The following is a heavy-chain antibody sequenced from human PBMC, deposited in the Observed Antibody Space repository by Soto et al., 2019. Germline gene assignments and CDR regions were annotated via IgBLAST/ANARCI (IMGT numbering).Heavy chain of an antibody. CDR1: GGSISSYY. D-gene: IGHD3-9*01. CDR2: IYYSGST. Sequence: SETLSLTCTVSGGSISSYYWSWIRQPPGKGLEWIGYIYYSGSTNYNPSLKSRVTISVDTSKNQFSLKLSSVTAADTAVYYCARRGYDILTGYYTRYYYYMDVWGKGTTVTVSS. V-gene: IGHV4-59*08. J-gene: IGHJ6*03. CDR3: ARRGYDILTGYYTRYYYYMDV.